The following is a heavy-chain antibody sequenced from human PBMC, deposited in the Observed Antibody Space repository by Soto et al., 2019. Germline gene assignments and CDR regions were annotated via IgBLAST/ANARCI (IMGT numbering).Heavy chain of an antibody. J-gene: IGHJ4*02. Sequence: SETLSLTCTVSGNSISGNYWSWIRQPPGKGLEWIGYIYYSGSTNYNPSLESRVTISVDTSKNQFSLKLISVTATDTAVYYWVRGGARRLPFDVWGQGILVTVSS. D-gene: IGHD6-6*01. CDR1: GNSISGNY. CDR2: IYYSGST. CDR3: VRGGARRLPFDV. V-gene: IGHV4-59*01.